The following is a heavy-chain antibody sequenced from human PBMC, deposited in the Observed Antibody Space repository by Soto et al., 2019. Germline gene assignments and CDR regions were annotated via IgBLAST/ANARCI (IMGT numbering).Heavy chain of an antibody. J-gene: IGHJ4*02. Sequence: EDQLVESGGGLVQPGGSLRLTCAVSGFSFRSDWMNWVRQAPGKGLEWVAHTNQDGSEKYYLDSGKGRFTIFRDNAKNSLYLQMNRRRAEDTAVFYFSGRVGDAIWGQGTLVTVSS. CDR2: TNQDGSEK. CDR1: GFSFRSDW. V-gene: IGHV3-7*03. D-gene: IGHD1-26*01. CDR3: SGRVGDAI.